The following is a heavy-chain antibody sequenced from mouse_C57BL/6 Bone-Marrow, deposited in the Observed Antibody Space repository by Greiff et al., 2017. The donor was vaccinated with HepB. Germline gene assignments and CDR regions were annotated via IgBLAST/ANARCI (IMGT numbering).Heavy chain of an antibody. CDR3: AKNDGYYFWYFDV. CDR1: GFSLTSYG. CDR2: IWSGGST. D-gene: IGHD2-3*01. J-gene: IGHJ1*03. V-gene: IGHV2-4*01. Sequence: QVQLQQSGPGLVQPSQSLSITCTVSGFSLTSYGVHWVRQPPGKGLEWLGVIWSGGSTDYNAAFISRLSISKDNSKSQVFFKMNSLQADDKAIYYCAKNDGYYFWYFDVWGTGTTVTVSS.